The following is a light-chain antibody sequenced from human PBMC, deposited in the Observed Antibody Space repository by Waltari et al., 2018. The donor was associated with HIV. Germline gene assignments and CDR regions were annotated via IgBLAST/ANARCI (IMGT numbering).Light chain of an antibody. CDR3: CSSAGRYTFV. J-gene: IGLJ1*01. CDR1: NYDIGSYSF. Sequence: QSALTQPASVSAFPGQSITISCTGTNYDIGSYSFVSWYQQSPGKAPKLLIYEVSNRPPGVSDRFSGSKSGNTASLTISGLQAEDEADYYCCSSAGRYTFVFGTGTKVTVL. CDR2: EVS. V-gene: IGLV2-14*01.